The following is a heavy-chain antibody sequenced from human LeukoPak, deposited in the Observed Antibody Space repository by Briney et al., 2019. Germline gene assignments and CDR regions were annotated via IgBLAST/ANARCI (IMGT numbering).Heavy chain of an antibody. CDR3: ARSGREIDCSSTSCYYYYYMDV. Sequence: PSETLSLTCTVSGVSISSISYYWSWIRQPPGKGLEWIGYIYHSGSTYYNPSLKSRVTISVDRSKNQFSLKLSSVTAADTAVYYCARSGREIDCSSTSCYYYYYMDVWGKGTTVTVSS. CDR2: IYHSGST. CDR1: GVSISSISYY. V-gene: IGHV4-30-2*01. J-gene: IGHJ6*03. D-gene: IGHD2-2*01.